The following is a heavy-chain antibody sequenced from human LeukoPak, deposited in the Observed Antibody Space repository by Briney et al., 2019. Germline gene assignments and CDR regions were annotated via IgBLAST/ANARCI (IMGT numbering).Heavy chain of an antibody. V-gene: IGHV4-59*01. D-gene: IGHD6-6*01. CDR3: ARDREVAAHYYMDV. Sequence: PSETLSLTCTVSGGSISSYYWSWIRQPPGKGLEWIGYIYYSGSTNYNPSLKSRVTISVDTSKNQFSLKLSSVTAADTAVYYCARDREVAAHYYMDVWGKGTTVTVSS. CDR2: IYYSGST. J-gene: IGHJ6*03. CDR1: GGSISSYY.